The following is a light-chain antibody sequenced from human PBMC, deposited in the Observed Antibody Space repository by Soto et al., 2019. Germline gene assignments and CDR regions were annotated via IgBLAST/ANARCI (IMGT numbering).Light chain of an antibody. J-gene: IGKJ2*01. CDR1: QGINNY. CDR3: QQYDILPPT. V-gene: IGKV1-33*01. Sequence: DIQMTQSPSSLSASVGDRVTITCRASQGINNYLIWYQQKPGKAPELLIYDAFSLQTGVSSRFSAGASGTDFTLTISSLQPEDVASYYCQQYDILPPTFGQGTRVEI. CDR2: DAF.